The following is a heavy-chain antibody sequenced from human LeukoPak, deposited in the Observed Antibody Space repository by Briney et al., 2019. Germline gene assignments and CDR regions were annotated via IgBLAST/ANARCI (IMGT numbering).Heavy chain of an antibody. V-gene: IGHV3-21*01. CDR1: GFTVSSNY. Sequence: PGGSLRLSCAASGFTVSSNYMSWVRQAPGKGLEWVSSISSSSSYIYYADSVKGRFTISRDNAKDTLYLQVNSLRAEDTAVYYCATTVDCRATTDCYSYFHHWGQGTLVTVSS. CDR3: ATTVDCRATTDCYSYFHH. CDR2: ISSSSSYI. J-gene: IGHJ1*01. D-gene: IGHD2-21*02.